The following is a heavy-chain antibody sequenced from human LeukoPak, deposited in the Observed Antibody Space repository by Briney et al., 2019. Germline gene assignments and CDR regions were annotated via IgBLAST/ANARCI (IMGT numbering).Heavy chain of an antibody. V-gene: IGHV4-31*03. CDR3: ARTREPVNWFDP. CDR1: GGSISSGGFY. CDR2: IYYSGST. Sequence: PSETLSLTCNVSGGSISSGGFYWNWIRQLPGTGLEWIGYIYYSGSTYYNPSLKSRVTILVDTSKNQFSLKLSSVTAADTAVYYCARTREPVNWFDPWGQGTLVTVSS. J-gene: IGHJ5*02. D-gene: IGHD1-14*01.